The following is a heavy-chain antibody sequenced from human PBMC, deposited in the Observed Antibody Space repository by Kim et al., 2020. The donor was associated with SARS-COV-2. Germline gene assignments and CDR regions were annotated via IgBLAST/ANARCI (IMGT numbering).Heavy chain of an antibody. CDR2: MNPNSGNT. CDR3: ARGIYISSWDKEAFAYYFDY. Sequence: ASVKVSCKASGYTFTSYDINWVRQATGQGLEWMGWMNPNSGNTGYAQKFQGRVTMTRNNSISTAYMELSSLRSEDTAVYYCARGIYISSWDKEAFAYYFDYWGQGTLVTVSS. V-gene: IGHV1-8*01. CDR1: GYTFTSYD. D-gene: IGHD6-13*01. J-gene: IGHJ4*02.